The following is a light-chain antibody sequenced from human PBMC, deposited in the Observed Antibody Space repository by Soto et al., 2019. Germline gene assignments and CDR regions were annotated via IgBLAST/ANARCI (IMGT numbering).Light chain of an antibody. CDR3: MQRIALCST. CDR2: MLS. V-gene: IGKV2-40*01. CDR1: QILLYSDDGNIF. Sequence: EIVLTQTPLSLPVTPGEWASISCRSSQILLYSDDGNIFLDWYLHKPGQHPQLLIYMLSSRASGVRDKLSGSESGTNFTLKISRVEAEHVGIYYCMQRIALCSTLGGGTKMEIK. J-gene: IGKJ4*01.